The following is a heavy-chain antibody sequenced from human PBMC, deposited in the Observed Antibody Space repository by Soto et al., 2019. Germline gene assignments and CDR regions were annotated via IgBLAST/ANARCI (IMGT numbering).Heavy chain of an antibody. J-gene: IGHJ4*02. V-gene: IGHV1-18*01. D-gene: IGHD3-16*01. CDR2: ITSDNRNT. Sequence: ASVKVSCKASGYTLSSYGINWVRQAPGQGLEWMGWITSDNRNTKYAQKIQGRATMTTDTTTSTAYMELRSLKSDDTAVYYCARAPADYHYYCDYWGQGTLVTVSS. CDR3: ARAPADYHYYCDY. CDR1: GYTLSSYG.